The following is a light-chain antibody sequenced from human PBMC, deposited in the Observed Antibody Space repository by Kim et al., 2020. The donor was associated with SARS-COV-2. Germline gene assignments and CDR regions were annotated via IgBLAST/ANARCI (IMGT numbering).Light chain of an antibody. CDR1: NIGSKS. V-gene: IGLV3-21*04. CDR2: YDS. Sequence: APGKTARITCGGNNIGSKSVHWYPQKPGQAPVLVIYYDSDRPSGIPERFSGSNSGNTATLTISRVEAGDEADYYCQVWDSSSDHPVFGGGTKLTVL. J-gene: IGLJ3*02. CDR3: QVWDSSSDHPV.